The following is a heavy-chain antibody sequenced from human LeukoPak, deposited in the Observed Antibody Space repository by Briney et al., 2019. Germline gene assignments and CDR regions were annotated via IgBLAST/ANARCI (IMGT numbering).Heavy chain of an antibody. D-gene: IGHD4-23*01. V-gene: IGHV3-30*03. CDR3: ARSVVTPSSWFDP. J-gene: IGHJ5*02. Sequence: EAGGSLRLSCAASGFTFDDYGMSWVRQAPGKGLEGVAVISFDGRNKYYADSVKGGFTISRDNSKNTLYLQMNSLRGEDTALYYCARSVVTPSSWFDPWGQGTLVTVSS. CDR2: ISFDGRNK. CDR1: GFTFDDYG.